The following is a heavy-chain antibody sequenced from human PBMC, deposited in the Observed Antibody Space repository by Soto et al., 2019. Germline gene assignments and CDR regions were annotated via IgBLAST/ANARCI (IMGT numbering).Heavy chain of an antibody. CDR2: INSDGSTT. J-gene: IGHJ6*02. CDR3: TRIDFWSGMDV. CDR1: GFTFSNYW. V-gene: IGHV3-74*01. Sequence: EVQLVESGGGLLQPGGSLRLSCAASGFTFSNYWMNWVRQAPGKGLVWVSRINSDGSTTNYADTVKGRFTISRDNAKNTLHLQMNSLRADDTAVYYCTRIDFWSGMDVWGQGTTVNVS. D-gene: IGHD3-3*01.